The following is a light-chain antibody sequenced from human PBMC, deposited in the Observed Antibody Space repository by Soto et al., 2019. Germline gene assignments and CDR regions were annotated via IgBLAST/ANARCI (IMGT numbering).Light chain of an antibody. V-gene: IGLV2-14*01. CDR3: NSYTSRSTVI. CDR2: EVS. Sequence: QSVLTQPASVSGSPGQTITISCTGTSSDVGGYNYLSWYQQHPGKAPKVMIYEVSNRPSGVSNRFSGSKSGNTASLTISGLQAEDEADYYCNSYTSRSTVIFGGGTKLTV. J-gene: IGLJ2*01. CDR1: SSDVGGYNY.